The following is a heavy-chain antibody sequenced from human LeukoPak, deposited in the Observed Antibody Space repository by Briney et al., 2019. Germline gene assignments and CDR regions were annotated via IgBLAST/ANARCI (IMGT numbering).Heavy chain of an antibody. J-gene: IGHJ6*03. CDR2: INPNSGGT. Sequence: GASVEVSCKASGYTFTGYYMHWVRQAPGQGLEWMGWINPNSGGTNYAQKFQGRVTMTRDTSISTAYMELSRLRSDDTAVYYCARGKIYYYYYYMDVWGKGTTVTVSS. CDR1: GYTFTGYY. V-gene: IGHV1-2*02. CDR3: ARGKIYYYYYYMDV.